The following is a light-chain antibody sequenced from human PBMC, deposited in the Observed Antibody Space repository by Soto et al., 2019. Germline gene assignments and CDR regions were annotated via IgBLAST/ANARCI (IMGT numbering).Light chain of an antibody. Sequence: IVLTQSPGTLSLSPGERATLSCRASQTVDRNYLVWYQQKPGQAPRVLISGASSRATDVPDRFSGSGSGTDFPLPISRLEPEDFAVYYCKLHGNSNLFTFGPGTKVD. CDR2: GAS. V-gene: IGKV3-20*01. J-gene: IGKJ3*01. CDR1: QTVDRNY. CDR3: KLHGNSNLFT.